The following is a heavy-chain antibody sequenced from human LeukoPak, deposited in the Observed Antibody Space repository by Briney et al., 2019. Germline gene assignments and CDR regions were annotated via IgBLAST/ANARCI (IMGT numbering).Heavy chain of an antibody. J-gene: IGHJ4*02. CDR3: ARPSRYGGYVQSFDY. CDR2: ISYDGSNK. CDR1: GFTFSSYG. V-gene: IGHV3-30*03. D-gene: IGHD5-12*01. Sequence: GGSLRLSCAASGFTFSSYGMHWVRQAPGKGLEWVAVISYDGSNKYYADSVKGRFTISRDNSKNTVYLQMNSLRAEDTAVYYCARPSRYGGYVQSFDYWGQGTLVTVSS.